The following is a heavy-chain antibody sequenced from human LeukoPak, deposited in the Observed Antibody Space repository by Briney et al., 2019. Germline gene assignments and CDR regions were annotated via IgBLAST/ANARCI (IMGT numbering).Heavy chain of an antibody. V-gene: IGHV4-34*01. CDR3: ASRYYGSGSYSDY. Sequence: PSETLSLTCAVYGGSFSGYYWTWLRQAPGKGLEWIGEINHSGSTNYNPSLKSRVTISVDTSKNQFSLKLSSVTAADTAVYYCASRYYGSGSYSDYWGQGTLVTVSS. D-gene: IGHD3-10*01. CDR2: INHSGST. J-gene: IGHJ4*02. CDR1: GGSFSGYY.